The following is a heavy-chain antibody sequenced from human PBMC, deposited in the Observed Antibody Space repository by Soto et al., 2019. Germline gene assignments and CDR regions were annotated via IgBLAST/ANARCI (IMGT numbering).Heavy chain of an antibody. CDR2: IYSGGST. Sequence: PGGSLRLSCAASGFTVSSNYMSWVRQAPGKGLEWVSVIYSGGSTYYADSVKGRFTISRDNSKNTLYLQMNSLRAEDTAVYYCARDSITMVRGVRKKNYYYGMDVWGQGTTVTVSS. CDR3: ARDSITMVRGVRKKNYYYGMDV. D-gene: IGHD3-10*01. J-gene: IGHJ6*02. V-gene: IGHV3-53*01. CDR1: GFTVSSNY.